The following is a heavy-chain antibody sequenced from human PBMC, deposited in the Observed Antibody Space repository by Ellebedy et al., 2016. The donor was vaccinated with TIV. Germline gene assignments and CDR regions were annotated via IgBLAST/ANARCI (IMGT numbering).Heavy chain of an antibody. CDR3: ARHPTSYGDYGGWFDP. CDR1: GYSFTSYW. V-gene: IGHV5-51*01. J-gene: IGHJ5*02. Sequence: GESLKISXKGSGYSFTSYWIGWVRQMPGKGLEWMGIIYPGDSDTRYSPSFQGQVTISADKSISTAYLQWSSLKASDTAMYYCARHPTSYGDYGGWFDPWGQGTLVTVSS. CDR2: IYPGDSDT. D-gene: IGHD4-17*01.